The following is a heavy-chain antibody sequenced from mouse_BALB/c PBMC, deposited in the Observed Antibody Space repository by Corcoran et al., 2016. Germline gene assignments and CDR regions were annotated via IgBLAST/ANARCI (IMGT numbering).Heavy chain of an antibody. J-gene: IGHJ3*01. CDR1: GFNIKDTY. CDR2: IDPANGNT. CDR3: ARGHYYGFPFAY. V-gene: IGHV14-3*02. Sequence: EVQLQQSGAELVKPGASVKLSCTASGFNIKDTYMHWVKQRPEQGLEWIGRIDPANGNTKYDPKFQGKATIKADTSSNTAYLQLSSLTSEDTAVYYCARGHYYGFPFAYWGQGTLVTVSA. D-gene: IGHD1-2*01.